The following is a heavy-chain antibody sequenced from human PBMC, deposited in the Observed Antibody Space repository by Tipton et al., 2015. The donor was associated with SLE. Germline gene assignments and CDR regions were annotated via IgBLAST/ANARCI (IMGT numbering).Heavy chain of an antibody. CDR2: INHSGST. Sequence: TLSLTCPVSGGSISSYYWSWIRQPPGKGLEWIGEINHSGSTNYNPSLKSRVTISVDTSKNQFSLKLSSVTAADTAVYYCARYRAAGYFDYWGQGTLVTVSS. CDR3: ARYRAAGYFDY. V-gene: IGHV4-34*01. CDR1: GGSISSYY. D-gene: IGHD6-13*01. J-gene: IGHJ4*02.